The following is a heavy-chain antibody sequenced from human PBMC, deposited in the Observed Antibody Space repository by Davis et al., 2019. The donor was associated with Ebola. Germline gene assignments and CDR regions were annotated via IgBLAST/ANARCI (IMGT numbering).Heavy chain of an antibody. Sequence: GESLKISCAASGFTFSNYAMGWVRQAPGKGLECVSAITGSGGSTYYADSVKGRLTISRDNSKSTLYLEMNSLRAEDTALYFCAKGDNYYDTSGYYDYWGQGTLVTVSS. V-gene: IGHV3-23*01. D-gene: IGHD3-22*01. CDR2: ITGSGGST. CDR1: GFTFSNYA. CDR3: AKGDNYYDTSGYYDY. J-gene: IGHJ4*02.